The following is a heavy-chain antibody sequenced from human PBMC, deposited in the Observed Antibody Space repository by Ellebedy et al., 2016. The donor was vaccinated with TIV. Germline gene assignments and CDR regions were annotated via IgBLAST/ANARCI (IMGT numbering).Heavy chain of an antibody. J-gene: IGHJ5*02. Sequence: MPSETLSLTCAVSGGSISSGGYSWSWIRQPPGKGLEWIGYIYHSGSTYYNPSLKSRVTISVDRSKNQFSLKLSSVTAADTAVYYCARAPRDNQSKYRWFDPWGQGTLVTVSS. V-gene: IGHV4-30-2*01. D-gene: IGHD1-14*01. CDR1: GGSISSGGYS. CDR3: ARAPRDNQSKYRWFDP. CDR2: IYHSGST.